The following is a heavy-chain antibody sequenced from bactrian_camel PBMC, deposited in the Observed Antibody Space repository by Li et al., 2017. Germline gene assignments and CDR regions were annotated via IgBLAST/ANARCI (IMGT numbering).Heavy chain of an antibody. J-gene: IGHJ4*01. D-gene: IGHD1*01. Sequence: HVQLVESGGGSVQAGGSLKLSCTYSGYTSFIDCMGWFRQAPGKGPEGVAAIDSSGTTSYADSVKGRFTISRDNAKNTVYLQMNSLKPEDTAVYYCVRDLPNYNDWGQGTQVTVSS. CDR1: GYTSFIDC. V-gene: IGHV3S53*01. CDR3: VRDLPNYND. CDR2: IDSSGTT.